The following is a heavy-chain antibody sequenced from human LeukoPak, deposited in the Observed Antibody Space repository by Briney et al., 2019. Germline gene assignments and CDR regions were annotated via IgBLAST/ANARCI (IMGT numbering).Heavy chain of an antibody. CDR2: IYTSGST. D-gene: IGHD5-18*01. CDR3: ARLFGYSYGSDY. V-gene: IGHV4-4*09. CDR1: GGSISSYY. Sequence: SETLSHTCTVSGGSISSYYWSWIRQPPGKGLEWIGYIYTSGSTNYNPSLKSRVTISVDTSKNQFSLKLSSVTAADTAVYYCARLFGYSYGSDYWGQGTLVTVSS. J-gene: IGHJ4*02.